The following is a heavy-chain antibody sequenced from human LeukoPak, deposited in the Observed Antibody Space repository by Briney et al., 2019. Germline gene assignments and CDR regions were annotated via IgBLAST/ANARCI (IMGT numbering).Heavy chain of an antibody. J-gene: IGHJ4*02. CDR3: ARDGGSWYPFDY. D-gene: IGHD6-13*01. V-gene: IGHV3-21*01. CDR2: ISSSSSYI. CDR1: GFTFSSYS. Sequence: PGGSLRLSCAASGFTFSSYSMNWVRQAPGKGLEWVSSISSSSSYIYYADSVKGRFTISRDNAKNSLYLQMNSLRAEDTAVYYCARDGGSWYPFDYWGQGTLVTVSS.